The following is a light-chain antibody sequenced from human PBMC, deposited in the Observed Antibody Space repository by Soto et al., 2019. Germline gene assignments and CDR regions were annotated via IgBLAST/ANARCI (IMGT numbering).Light chain of an antibody. CDR3: QQYGSSPRP. J-gene: IGKJ1*01. V-gene: IGKV3-20*01. CDR1: QIVSSNY. CDR2: GVS. Sequence: ETVLTQSPGTLSLSPGEGATLSCRASQIVSSNYLAWYQQKPGQAPRLLIYGVSSRATGIPDRFSGSGSGTDSTPTISRLEPEDFAVDYRQQYGSSPRPFGEGTKA.